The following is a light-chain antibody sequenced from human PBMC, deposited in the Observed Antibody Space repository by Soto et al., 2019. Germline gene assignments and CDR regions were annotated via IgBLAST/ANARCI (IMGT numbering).Light chain of an antibody. Sequence: SVLTQPHSASGTPRQRVTISFSGSSSQNGTSSVHWFQQLPGTAPKLLISTTNQRPSGVPERFSGSKSGTSASLAISGLQSEDEADYYCAAWDDSLNGHVFGTGTKVTVL. CDR1: SSQNGTSS. V-gene: IGLV1-44*01. J-gene: IGLJ1*01. CDR2: TTN. CDR3: AAWDDSLNGHV.